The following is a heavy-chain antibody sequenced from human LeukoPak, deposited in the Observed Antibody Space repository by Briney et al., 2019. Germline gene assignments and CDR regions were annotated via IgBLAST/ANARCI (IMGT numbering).Heavy chain of an antibody. CDR1: GFTFSSYG. Sequence: PGGSLRLSCAASGFTFSSYGIHWVRQAPGKGLEWVAVLWSDGNKKYYADSVKGRFTISRDISRNTLYLQMNSLRAEDTAVYYCARETEKRNYYDSGGFDYWGQGTLVTVSS. V-gene: IGHV3-33*01. CDR2: LWSDGNKK. D-gene: IGHD3-22*01. J-gene: IGHJ4*02. CDR3: ARETEKRNYYDSGGFDY.